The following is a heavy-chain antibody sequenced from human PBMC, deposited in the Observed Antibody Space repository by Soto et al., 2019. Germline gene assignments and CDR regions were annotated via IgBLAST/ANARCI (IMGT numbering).Heavy chain of an antibody. CDR1: GFTFSSYS. CDR3: ARGGAVAHDAFDI. V-gene: IGHV3-21*01. J-gene: IGHJ3*02. Sequence: GGSLRLSCAASGFTFSSYSMNWVRQAPGKGLEWVSSISSSSSYIYYADSVKGRFTISRDNAKNSLYLQMNSLRAEDTAVYYCARGGAVAHDAFDIWGQGTMLTVSS. D-gene: IGHD6-19*01. CDR2: ISSSSSYI.